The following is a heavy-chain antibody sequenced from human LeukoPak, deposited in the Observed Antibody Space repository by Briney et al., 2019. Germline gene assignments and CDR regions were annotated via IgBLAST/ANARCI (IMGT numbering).Heavy chain of an antibody. Sequence: SETLSLTCTVSGGSISSTTYYWGWIRQPPGKGLEWIGSIYYSGSTYYNPSLQSRVTISIDTSKDQFSLKLSYVTAADTAAYYCARQIRVGHCSSTSCYHDYWGQGTLVTVSS. CDR2: IYYSGST. D-gene: IGHD2-2*01. J-gene: IGHJ4*02. CDR3: ARQIRVGHCSSTSCYHDY. CDR1: GGSISSTTYY. V-gene: IGHV4-39*01.